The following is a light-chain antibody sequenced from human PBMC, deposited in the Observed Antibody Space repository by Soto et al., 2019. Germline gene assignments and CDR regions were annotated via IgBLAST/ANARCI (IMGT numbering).Light chain of an antibody. CDR1: SSDIAGHKY. CDR3: SSYSSTSTVV. J-gene: IGLJ2*01. CDR2: EVT. V-gene: IGLV2-14*01. Sequence: QSALTQPASVSGSPGQSITISCTGTSSDIAGHKYVSWYQQHPGKAPKLIIFEVTNRPSGVSSRFSASKSGDTASLIISWLQAEDEADYFCSSYSSTSTVVFGGGTKLTVL.